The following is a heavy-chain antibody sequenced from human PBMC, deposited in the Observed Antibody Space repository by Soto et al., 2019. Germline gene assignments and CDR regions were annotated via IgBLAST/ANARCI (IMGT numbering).Heavy chain of an antibody. Sequence: SETLSLTCAVSGDSISSDKWWSWVRQPPGKGLGWIGEVYHSGNTNYNPSLKSRVIISVDKSKNQFSLKLSSVTDADTAMFYCVRGEPQQPPVDWCQGSLLTLAS. D-gene: IGHD6-13*01. CDR3: VRGEPQQPPVD. V-gene: IGHV4-4*02. CDR2: VYHSGNT. CDR1: GDSISSDKW. J-gene: IGHJ4*02.